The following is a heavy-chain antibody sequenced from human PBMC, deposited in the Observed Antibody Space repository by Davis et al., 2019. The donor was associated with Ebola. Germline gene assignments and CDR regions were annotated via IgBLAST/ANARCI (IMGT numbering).Heavy chain of an antibody. CDR3: AKGPEDWGFMGYFDL. V-gene: IGHV3-21*01. J-gene: IGHJ2*01. Sequence: GESLKISCAASGFTFSSYSMNWVRQAPGKGLEWVSSISSSSSYIYYADSVKGRFTISRNNAKNSLYLQMNSLRAEDTAVYYCAKGPEDWGFMGYFDLWGRGTLVTVSS. CDR1: GFTFSSYS. CDR2: ISSSSSYI. D-gene: IGHD3-16*01.